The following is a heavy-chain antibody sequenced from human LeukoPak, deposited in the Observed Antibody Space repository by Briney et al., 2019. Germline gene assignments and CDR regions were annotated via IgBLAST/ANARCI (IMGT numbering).Heavy chain of an antibody. V-gene: IGHV1-69*02. CDR2: IIPILGIA. CDR3: ARYCSSTSCYTLNTGAYYYYGMDV. CDR1: GGTFSSYT. Sequence: ASVKVSYKASGGTFSSYTISWVRQAPGQGLEWMGRIIPILGIANYAQKFQGRVTITADKSTSTAYMELSSLRSEDTAVYYCARYCSSTSCYTLNTGAYYYYGMDVWGQGTTVTVSS. J-gene: IGHJ6*02. D-gene: IGHD2-2*02.